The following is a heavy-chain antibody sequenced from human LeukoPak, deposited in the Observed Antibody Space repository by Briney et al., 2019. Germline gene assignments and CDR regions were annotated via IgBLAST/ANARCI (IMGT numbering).Heavy chain of an antibody. Sequence: SETLSLTCTVSGGSISSYYWSWIRQPPGKGLEWIGYISYSGSTDYNPSLKSRVTISGDTSKNQFSLKLRSVTAADTAVYYCARAKLAYCGGDCYSALRYWGQGTLVTVSS. J-gene: IGHJ4*02. D-gene: IGHD2-21*02. CDR2: ISYSGST. V-gene: IGHV4-59*01. CDR1: GGSISSYY. CDR3: ARAKLAYCGGDCYSALRY.